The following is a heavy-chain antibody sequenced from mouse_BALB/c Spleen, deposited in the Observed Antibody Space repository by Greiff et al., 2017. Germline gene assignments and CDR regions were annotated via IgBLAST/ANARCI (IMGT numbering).Heavy chain of an antibody. J-gene: IGHJ2*01. CDR2: IRNKANGYTT. V-gene: IGHV7-3*02. CDR1: GFTFTDYY. CDR3: ARDIEGRYYFDY. Sequence: EVQLVESGGGLVQPGGSLRLSCATSGFTFTDYYMSWVRQPPGKALEWLGFIRNKANGYTTEYSASVKGRFTISRDNSQSILYLQMNTLRAEDSATYYCARDIEGRYYFDYWGLGTTLTVSS. D-gene: IGHD3-3*01.